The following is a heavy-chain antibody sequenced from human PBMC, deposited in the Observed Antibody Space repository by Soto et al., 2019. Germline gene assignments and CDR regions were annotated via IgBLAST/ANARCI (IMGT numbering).Heavy chain of an antibody. CDR1: GGSISSGGYY. J-gene: IGHJ6*02. CDR3: ARDRRELLWFGEQRYYHYGMDV. D-gene: IGHD3-10*01. CDR2: IYYSGST. V-gene: IGHV4-30-4*08. Sequence: PSETLSLTCTVSGGSISSGGYYWSWIRQPPGKGLGWIGYIYYSGSTYYNQSLKRRVTISVDTSKNQFSMKLSSVTAADTDVFYCARDRRELLWFGEQRYYHYGMDVWGQGTTVTVTS.